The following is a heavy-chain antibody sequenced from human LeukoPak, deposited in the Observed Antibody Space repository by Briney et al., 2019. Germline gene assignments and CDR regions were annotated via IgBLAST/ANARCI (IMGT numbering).Heavy chain of an antibody. V-gene: IGHV3-21*01. D-gene: IGHD3-22*01. Sequence: PGGSLRLSCAASGFTFSSYAMSWVRQAPGKGLEWVSSISRTGGDIYYADSVKGRFTISRDNAKSSLYLQMETLRVEDTAVYYCASPSDSYDTSGYYYWGQGTLVTVSS. J-gene: IGHJ4*02. CDR3: ASPSDSYDTSGYYY. CDR2: ISRTGGDI. CDR1: GFTFSSYA.